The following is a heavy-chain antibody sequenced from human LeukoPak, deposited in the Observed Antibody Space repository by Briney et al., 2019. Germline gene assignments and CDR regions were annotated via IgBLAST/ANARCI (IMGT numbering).Heavy chain of an antibody. CDR3: AKLYSSSWYGAFDI. V-gene: IGHV3-21*04. Sequence: PGGSLRLSCAASGFTFSTYSMNWVRQAPGKGLEWVSSISDTSTYIYYADSLKGRFTISRDNAKKSLYLQMNSLRAEDTAVYYCAKLYSSSWYGAFDIWGQGTMVTVSS. J-gene: IGHJ3*02. CDR2: ISDTSTYI. CDR1: GFTFSTYS. D-gene: IGHD6-13*01.